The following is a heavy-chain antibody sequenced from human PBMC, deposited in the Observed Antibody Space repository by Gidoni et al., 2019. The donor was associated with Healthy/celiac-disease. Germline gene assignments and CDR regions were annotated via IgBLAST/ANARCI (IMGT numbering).Heavy chain of an antibody. CDR2: IIPIFGTA. CDR3: ARDLKGGSYYFDY. V-gene: IGHV1-69*01. D-gene: IGHD1-26*01. J-gene: IGHJ4*01. Sequence: QVQLVQSGAEVTKPGSSVRVSCKASGGTFSSYAISWVRQAPGQGLEWMGGIIPIFGTANDAQKFQGRVTITADESTSTAYMELSSLRSEDTAVYYWARDLKGGSYYFDYWGQGTLVTVSS. CDR1: GGTFSSYA.